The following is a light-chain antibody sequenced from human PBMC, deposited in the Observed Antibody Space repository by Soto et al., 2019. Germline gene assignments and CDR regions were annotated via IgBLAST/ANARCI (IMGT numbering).Light chain of an antibody. Sequence: DIQMTQSPSTLSGSVGDRVTITCRASQTISSWLAWYQQKPRKAPKLLIYKASTLKSGVPSRFSGRGSGTEFTLTLSSLQPDDFAPYYCQHYRSYSEAFGQGTKVEL. J-gene: IGKJ1*01. V-gene: IGKV1-5*03. CDR2: KAS. CDR3: QHYRSYSEA. CDR1: QTISSW.